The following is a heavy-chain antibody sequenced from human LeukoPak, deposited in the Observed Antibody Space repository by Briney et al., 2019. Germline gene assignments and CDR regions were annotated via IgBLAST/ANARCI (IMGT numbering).Heavy chain of an antibody. D-gene: IGHD3-10*01. CDR3: ARPNHGSGSYYFDY. CDR1: GYTFTSYG. J-gene: IGHJ4*02. Sequence: GASVKVSCKASGYTFTSYGISWVRQAPGQGLEWMGWISAYNGNTNYAQKLQGRVTMTTDTSTSTAYMELRSLRSDDTAVYYCARPNHGSGSYYFDYWGQGTLDTVSS. CDR2: ISAYNGNT. V-gene: IGHV1-18*01.